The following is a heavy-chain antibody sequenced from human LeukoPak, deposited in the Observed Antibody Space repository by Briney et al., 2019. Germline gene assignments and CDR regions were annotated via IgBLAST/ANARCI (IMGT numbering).Heavy chain of an antibody. CDR1: GGSISSSSYY. CDR3: ARVSRIAAAGTTGEYYFDY. Sequence: PSETLSLTCTVSGGSISSSSYYWGWIRQPPGKGLEWIGSIYYSGSTYYNPSLKSRVTISVDTSKNQFSLKLSSVTAADTAVYYCARVSRIAAAGTTGEYYFDYWGQGTLVTVSS. D-gene: IGHD6-13*01. CDR2: IYYSGST. J-gene: IGHJ4*02. V-gene: IGHV4-39*07.